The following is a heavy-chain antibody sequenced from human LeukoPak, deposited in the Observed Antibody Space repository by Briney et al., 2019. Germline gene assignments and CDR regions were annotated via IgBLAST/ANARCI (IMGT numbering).Heavy chain of an antibody. D-gene: IGHD2-8*01. V-gene: IGHV3-20*04. CDR3: ARDLMMEGRYFYHYMDV. Sequence: PGGSLRLCCAASGHTFSSYWMSWVRQGPGKGLEWVAGSNWNGIIKRYGDSVRGRFTISRDKATNSLYLQMNSLRKEDTALYYCARDLMMEGRYFYHYMDVWGKGTTVTVSS. CDR1: GHTFSSYW. J-gene: IGHJ6*03. CDR2: SNWNGIIK.